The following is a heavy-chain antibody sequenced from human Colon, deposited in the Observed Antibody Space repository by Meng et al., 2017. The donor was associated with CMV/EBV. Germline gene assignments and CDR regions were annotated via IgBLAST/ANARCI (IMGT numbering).Heavy chain of an antibody. D-gene: IGHD1-26*01. CDR3: ASLSGGDFDY. J-gene: IGHJ4*02. V-gene: IGHV1-2*02. CDR2: INPNSGAT. CDR1: GYTFTGYF. Sequence: QAQLVQPGPEVKKPGRSVTVSCKASGYTFTGYFMYSVRQAPGHGLEWMGLINPNSGATNYAQKFQGRVTMTRDTSFNTAYMELTRLKSDDSAVYYCASLSGGDFDYWGPGTMVTVS.